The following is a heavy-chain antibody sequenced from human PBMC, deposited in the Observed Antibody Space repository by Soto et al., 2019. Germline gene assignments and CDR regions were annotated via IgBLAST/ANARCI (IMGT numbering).Heavy chain of an antibody. CDR3: ARDRKHGSGSYWYY. J-gene: IGHJ4*02. CDR2: ISGYNGDT. Sequence: ASVKVSCKASGYTFTTYGITWVRQAPGQGPEWMGWISGYNGDTYYAEKVQGRVTLTTDTSTSTAYMELRSLRSDDTAVYYCARDRKHGSGSYWYYWGQGTQVTVSS. D-gene: IGHD3-10*01. V-gene: IGHV1-18*01. CDR1: GYTFTTYG.